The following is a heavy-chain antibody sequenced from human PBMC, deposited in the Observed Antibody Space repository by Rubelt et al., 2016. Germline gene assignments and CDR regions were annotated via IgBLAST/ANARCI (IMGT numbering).Heavy chain of an antibody. CDR2: IYYSGST. CDR3: ARTMVRPWYYYYGMDV. Sequence: QLQLQKSGPGLVKPSETLSLTCTVSGGSISSSSYSWGWIRQPPGKGLEWIGTIYYSGSTYYNPCLKSRGTISVDTSKNQFSLKLSSVTAADTAVYYGARTMVRPWYYYYGMDVWGQGTTVTVSS. CDR1: GGSISSSSYS. D-gene: IGHD3-10*01. V-gene: IGHV4-39*07. J-gene: IGHJ6*02.